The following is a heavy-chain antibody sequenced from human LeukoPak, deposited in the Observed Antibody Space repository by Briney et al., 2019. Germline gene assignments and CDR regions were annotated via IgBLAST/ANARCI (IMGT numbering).Heavy chain of an antibody. CDR2: ISGSGGST. V-gene: IGHV3-23*01. CDR1: GFTFSSYA. CDR3: AKDLSLRSIPWGAARSCDY. J-gene: IGHJ4*02. D-gene: IGHD6-6*01. Sequence: GGSLRLSCAASGFTFSSYAMSWVRQAPGKGLEWVSAISGSGGSTYYADSVKGRFTISRDNSKNTLYLQMNSLRAEDTAVYYCAKDLSLRSIPWGAARSCDYWAQGTVVTVS.